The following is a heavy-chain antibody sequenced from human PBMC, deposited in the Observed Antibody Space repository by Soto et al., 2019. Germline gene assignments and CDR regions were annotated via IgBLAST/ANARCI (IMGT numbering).Heavy chain of an antibody. V-gene: IGHV4-30-2*01. Sequence: PSXTLSLTCAVSGGSMSSGGYSWSWIRQPPGKCLEWIGYIYHSGSTYYNPSLKSRVTISVDTSKNQFSLKLSPVTAADTAVYYCARARGARYFDYWGQGTLVTVS. J-gene: IGHJ4*02. D-gene: IGHD2-15*01. CDR2: IYHSGST. CDR3: ARARGARYFDY. CDR1: GGSMSSGGYS.